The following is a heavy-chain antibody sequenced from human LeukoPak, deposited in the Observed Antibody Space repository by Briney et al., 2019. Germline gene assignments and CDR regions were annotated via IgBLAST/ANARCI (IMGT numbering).Heavy chain of an antibody. J-gene: IGHJ4*02. CDR1: GFTFSSYS. CDR3: ARANYYDISGYDY. CDR2: ISGSSSFI. V-gene: IGHV3-21*01. D-gene: IGHD3-22*01. Sequence: GGSLRLSCAASGFTFSSYSMNWVRQAPGKGLEWVSSISGSSSFIYYADSVKGRFTISRDNAKNSLYLQMNSLRAEDTAAYYCARANYYDISGYDYWGQGTLVTVSS.